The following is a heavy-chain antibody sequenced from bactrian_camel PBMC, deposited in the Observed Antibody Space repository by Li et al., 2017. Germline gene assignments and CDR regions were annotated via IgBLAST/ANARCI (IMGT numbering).Heavy chain of an antibody. CDR2: IDNDGST. CDR3: AANWYGGSASKLRPVYRD. V-gene: IGHV3S53*01. J-gene: IGHJ4*01. CDR1: QYIYSTYC. Sequence: HVQLVESGGGSVQAGGSLRLSCVASQYIYSTYCMGWFRQAPGKEREGVARIDNDGSTTYADSVKGRFTISRNRSANTLHLDLEMKGLKPEDTASYYCAANWYGGSASKLRPVYRDWGQGTQVTVS. D-gene: IGHD6*01.